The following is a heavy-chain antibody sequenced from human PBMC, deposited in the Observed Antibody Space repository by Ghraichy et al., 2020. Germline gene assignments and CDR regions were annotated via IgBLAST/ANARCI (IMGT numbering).Heavy chain of an antibody. CDR1: GFTFSSYS. V-gene: IGHV3-21*01. CDR2: ISSSSSYI. CDR3: ARANSRSDWQY. Sequence: GGSLRLSCAASGFTFSSYSMNWVRQAPGKGLEWVSSISSSSSYIYYADSVKGRFTISRDNAKNSLYLQMNSLRAEDTAVYYCARANSRSDWQYWGQGTLVTVSS. D-gene: IGHD6-19*01. J-gene: IGHJ4*02.